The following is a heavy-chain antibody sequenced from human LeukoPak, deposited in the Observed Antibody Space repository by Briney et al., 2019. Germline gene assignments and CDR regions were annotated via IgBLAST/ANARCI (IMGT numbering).Heavy chain of an antibody. J-gene: IGHJ4*02. Sequence: ASVKVSCKASGYTFTSYGISWVRQAPGQGLEWMGWISAYNGNTNYAQKLQGRVTMTTDTSTSTAYMELRSLRSDDTAVYYCARGPETYYYDSSGYSHFDYWGQGTLVTVSS. CDR1: GYTFTSYG. D-gene: IGHD3-22*01. CDR2: ISAYNGNT. CDR3: ARGPETYYYDSSGYSHFDY. V-gene: IGHV1-18*01.